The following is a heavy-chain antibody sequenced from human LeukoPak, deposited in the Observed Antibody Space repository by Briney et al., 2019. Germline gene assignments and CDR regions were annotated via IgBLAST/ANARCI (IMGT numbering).Heavy chain of an antibody. J-gene: IGHJ4*02. Sequence: SETLSLTCTVSGGSISNYYWSWIRQPPGKGLEWIGYIYYSGSTSQNPSLKSRVTLSMDTSKNQFSLTLSSVTAADTAVYFCAGVYDFWSGYFEYWGQGTVVTVSS. D-gene: IGHD3-3*01. CDR1: GGSISNYY. CDR2: IYYSGST. CDR3: AGVYDFWSGYFEY. V-gene: IGHV4-59*01.